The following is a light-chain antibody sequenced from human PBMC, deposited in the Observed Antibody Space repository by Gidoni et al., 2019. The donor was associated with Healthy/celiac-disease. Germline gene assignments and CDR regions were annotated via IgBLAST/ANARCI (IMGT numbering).Light chain of an antibody. CDR3: QQYNNWPPIT. J-gene: IGKJ5*01. CDR1: QSVNSN. CDR2: GAS. Sequence: EIVLTQSTATLSVSPGERATLSCRAIQSVNSNLDWYQQKPGQAPLLLIYGASTRATGIPARFSGSGSGTEFTLTISSLQSEDFAVYYCQQYNNWPPITFGQGTRLEIK. V-gene: IGKV3D-15*01.